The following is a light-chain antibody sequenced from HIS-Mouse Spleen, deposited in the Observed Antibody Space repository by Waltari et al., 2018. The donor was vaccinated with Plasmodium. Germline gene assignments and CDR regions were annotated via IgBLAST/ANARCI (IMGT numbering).Light chain of an antibody. CDR2: DAS. Sequence: DIHMTHSPSSLSASVRDRVTITCQSSQDISNYLNWYQQKPGKAPKLLIYDASNLETGVPSRFSGSGSGTDFTFTISSLQPEDIATYYCQQYDNLLMYTFGQGTKLEIK. J-gene: IGKJ2*01. CDR3: QQYDNLLMYT. V-gene: IGKV1-33*01. CDR1: QDISNY.